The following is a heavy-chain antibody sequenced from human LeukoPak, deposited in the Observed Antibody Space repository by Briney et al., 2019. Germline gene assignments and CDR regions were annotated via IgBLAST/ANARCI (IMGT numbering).Heavy chain of an antibody. CDR2: ISGSGGST. V-gene: IGHV3-23*01. Sequence: GGSLRLSCAASGFTFSSYEMNWVRQAPGKGLEWVSAISGSGGSTYYADSVKGRFTISRDNSKNTLYLQMNSLRAEDTAVYYCAKGPGPTYYYYYMDVWGKGTTVTVSS. J-gene: IGHJ6*03. CDR1: GFTFSSYE. CDR3: AKGPGPTYYYYYMDV.